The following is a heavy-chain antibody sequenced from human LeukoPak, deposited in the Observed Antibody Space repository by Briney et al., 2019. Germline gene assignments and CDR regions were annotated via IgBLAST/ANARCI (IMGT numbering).Heavy chain of an antibody. J-gene: IGHJ3*02. CDR2: EYARGSS. V-gene: IGHV4-4*07. CDR3: ARGRYCSADICTGGDSFDI. CDR1: GGSISNYY. Sequence: SETLSLTCTVSGGSISNYYWSWIRQPAGKGLEWIGREYARGSSNYNPPVQSRVTMSVDTSKNQFSLKLRSVTAADTAVYYCARGRYCSADICTGGDSFDIWGQGTMVSVSP. D-gene: IGHD2-15*01.